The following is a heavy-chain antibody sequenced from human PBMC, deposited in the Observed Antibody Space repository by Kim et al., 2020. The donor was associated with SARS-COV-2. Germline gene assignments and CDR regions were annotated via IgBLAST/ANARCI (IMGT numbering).Heavy chain of an antibody. CDR2: IWHDGSQG. D-gene: IGHD5-12*01. J-gene: IGHJ5*02. Sequence: GGSLRLSCVASGFPFRTYGMHWVRQAPGKGLEWVAIIWHDGSQGYYADSVKGRFTISRDNSKNTLYLQMNSLRVEDTVMYYCVRDMRHEDVAFFDHCGKGALVTVSS. V-gene: IGHV3-33*01. CDR1: GFPFRTYG. CDR3: VRDMRHEDVAFFDH.